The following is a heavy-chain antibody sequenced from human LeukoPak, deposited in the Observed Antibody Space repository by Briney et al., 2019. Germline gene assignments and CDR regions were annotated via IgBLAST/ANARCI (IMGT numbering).Heavy chain of an antibody. J-gene: IGHJ1*01. CDR1: GYTFTSYY. CDR2: INPSGGST. D-gene: IGHD3-22*01. CDR3: ARAYSTMIVVTYFQH. V-gene: IGHV1-46*01. Sequence: EASVKVSCKASGYTFTSYYMHWVRQAPGQGLEWMGIINPSGGSTSYAQKFQSRVTITRDTSTSTVYMELSSLRSEDTAVYYCARAYSTMIVVTYFQHWGQGTLVTISS.